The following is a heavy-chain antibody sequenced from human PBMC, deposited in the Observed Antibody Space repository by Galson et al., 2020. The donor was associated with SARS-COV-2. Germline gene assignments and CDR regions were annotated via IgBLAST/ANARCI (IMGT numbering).Heavy chain of an antibody. D-gene: IGHD4-4*01. CDR1: GGTFSSYA. J-gene: IGHJ6*02. V-gene: IGHV1-69*01. CDR3: ARARWRTDYIASYYYYGMDV. Sequence: VSCKASGGTFSSYAISWVRQAPGQGLEWMGGIIPIFGTANYAQKFQGRVTITADESTSTAYMELSSLRSEDTAVYYCARARWRTDYIASYYYYGMDVWGQGTTVTVSS. CDR2: IIPIFGTA.